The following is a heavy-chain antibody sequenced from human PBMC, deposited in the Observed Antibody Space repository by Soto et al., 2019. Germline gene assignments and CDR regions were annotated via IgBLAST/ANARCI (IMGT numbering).Heavy chain of an antibody. CDR2: ISAYNGNT. CDR1: GYTLNSYG. J-gene: IGHJ3*02. CDR3: ARAKERKNAFDI. D-gene: IGHD1-26*01. V-gene: IGHV1-18*01. Sequence: QVQLVQSGAEVKKPGASVKVSCKASGYTLNSYGISWSRQAPGQGLAWMGWISAYNGNTNYAQKFQGRVTMTTDTSTSTAYMELRSLRSDDTAVYYCARAKERKNAFDIWGQGTMVTVSS.